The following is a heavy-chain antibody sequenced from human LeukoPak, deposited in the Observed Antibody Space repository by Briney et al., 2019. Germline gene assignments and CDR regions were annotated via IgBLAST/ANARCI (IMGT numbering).Heavy chain of an antibody. CDR3: ARDRSLGIIDY. J-gene: IGHJ4*02. D-gene: IGHD3-16*01. V-gene: IGHV4-59*01. CDR1: GGSMSSSY. Sequence: SETLSLTCTVSGGSMSSSYWSWIRQPPGKGLEWIGYIYYSGSTNYNPSLKSRVTISVDASKNHFSLKLSSVTAADTAVYYCARDRSLGIIDYWGQGALVTVSS. CDR2: IYYSGST.